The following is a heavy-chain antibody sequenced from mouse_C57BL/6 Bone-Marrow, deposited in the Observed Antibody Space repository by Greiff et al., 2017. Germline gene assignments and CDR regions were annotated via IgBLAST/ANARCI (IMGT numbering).Heavy chain of an antibody. J-gene: IGHJ4*01. CDR1: SYTFTSYW. D-gene: IGHD2-5*01. CDR2: IYPSDSET. V-gene: IGHV1-61*01. CDR3: ARGSNYGFYYAMDY. Sequence: QVQLQQPGAELVRPGSSVKLSCKASSYTFTSYWMDWVKQRPGQGLEWIGNIYPSDSETHYNQKFKDKATLTVDKSSSTAYMQLSSLTSEDSAVYYCARGSNYGFYYAMDYWGQGTSVTVSS.